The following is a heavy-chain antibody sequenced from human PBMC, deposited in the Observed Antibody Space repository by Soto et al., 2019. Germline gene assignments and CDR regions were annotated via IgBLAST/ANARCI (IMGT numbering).Heavy chain of an antibody. CDR3: ARDLSGYDLGSPDY. D-gene: IGHD5-12*01. J-gene: IGHJ4*02. Sequence: ASVNVSCKASGYTFTSYAMHWVRQAPGQRLEWMGWINAGNGNTKYAQKFQGRVTITADESTSTAYMELSSLRSEDTAVYYCARDLSGYDLGSPDYWGQGTLVTVSS. V-gene: IGHV1-3*01. CDR1: GYTFTSYA. CDR2: INAGNGNT.